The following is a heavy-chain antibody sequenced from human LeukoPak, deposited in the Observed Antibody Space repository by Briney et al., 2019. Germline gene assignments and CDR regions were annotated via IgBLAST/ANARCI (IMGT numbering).Heavy chain of an antibody. Sequence: GGSLRLSCAASGFTFSSYEMNWVRQAPGKGLEWVSYNSGSGSTIFYADSVKGRFTISRDNAKNSLYLQMNSLRVEDTAVYYCAREYPDNGDGWGYWGQGTLVTVSS. D-gene: IGHD1-1*01. J-gene: IGHJ4*02. V-gene: IGHV3-48*03. CDR1: GFTFSSYE. CDR2: NSGSGSTI. CDR3: AREYPDNGDGWGY.